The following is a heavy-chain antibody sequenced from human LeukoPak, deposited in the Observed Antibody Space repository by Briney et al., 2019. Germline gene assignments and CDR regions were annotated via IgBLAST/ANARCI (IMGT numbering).Heavy chain of an antibody. D-gene: IGHD1-1*01. Sequence: PGGSLRLSCAASGFTFSNAWMGWVRQAPGKGLEWVSSISSSSSYIYYADSVKGRFTISRDNAKNSLYLQMISLRAEDTAVYYCASSLAGTTYTFDYWGQGTLVTVSS. CDR1: GFTFSNAW. CDR3: ASSLAGTTYTFDY. V-gene: IGHV3-21*01. CDR2: ISSSSSYI. J-gene: IGHJ4*02.